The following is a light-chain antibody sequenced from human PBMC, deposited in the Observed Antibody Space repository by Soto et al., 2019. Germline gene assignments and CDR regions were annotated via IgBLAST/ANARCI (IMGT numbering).Light chain of an antibody. CDR2: DAY. V-gene: IGKV3-11*01. Sequence: EVVLTQSPVTLSLSPGERATLSCRASQSFRGLLAWYQQKPGQAPRLLIYDAYNRATGIPPRFSGSGSGTDFTPTISSLEPEDSAVYYCQQRQRWPITFGQGTQLEIK. J-gene: IGKJ5*01. CDR3: QQRQRWPIT. CDR1: QSFRGL.